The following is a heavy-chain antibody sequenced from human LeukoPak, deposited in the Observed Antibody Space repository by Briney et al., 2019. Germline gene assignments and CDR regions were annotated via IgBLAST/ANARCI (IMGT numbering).Heavy chain of an antibody. D-gene: IGHD2-8*01. J-gene: IGHJ4*02. CDR3: AKDINGVGLGYCTNGVCYTFDY. CDR2: ISWNSGNI. Sequence: PGGSLRLSCAASGFTFDDYAMHWVRQAPGKGLEWVSGISWNSGNIAYADSVKGRFTISRDNAKNSLYLQMNSLRAEDTALYYCAKDINGVGLGYCTNGVCYTFDYWGQGTLVTVSS. V-gene: IGHV3-9*01. CDR1: GFTFDDYA.